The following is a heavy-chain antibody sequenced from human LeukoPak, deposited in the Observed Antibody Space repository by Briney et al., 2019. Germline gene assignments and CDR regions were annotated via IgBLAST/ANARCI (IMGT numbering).Heavy chain of an antibody. CDR3: AKHGCSSTSCYTLRWFDP. Sequence: PGGSLRLSCTASGLTFSTSGFNWVRQAPGKGLEWVASIGPTGSDRYHADSIKGRFTISRDNANNFLYLQMNSLRAEDTAVYYCAKHGCSSTSCYTLRWFDPWGQGTLVTVSS. D-gene: IGHD2-2*02. V-gene: IGHV3-21*06. J-gene: IGHJ5*02. CDR1: GLTFSTSG. CDR2: IGPTGSDR.